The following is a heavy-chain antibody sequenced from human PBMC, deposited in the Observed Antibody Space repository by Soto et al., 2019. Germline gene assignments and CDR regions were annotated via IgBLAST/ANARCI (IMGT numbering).Heavy chain of an antibody. J-gene: IGHJ3*02. CDR3: ERDPGYSTTWHQAFDI. CDR2: ISTYNGNT. D-gene: IGHD6-13*01. Sequence: QVQLVQSGAEVKKPGASVKVSCKASGYTFTSYGIIWVRQAPGQGPEWMGRISTYNGNTNYVQKLQGRVTMTTDTSTNTAYMELRSLRYDDTAVYYCERDPGYSTTWHQAFDIWGQGTMVTVSS. CDR1: GYTFTSYG. V-gene: IGHV1-18*01.